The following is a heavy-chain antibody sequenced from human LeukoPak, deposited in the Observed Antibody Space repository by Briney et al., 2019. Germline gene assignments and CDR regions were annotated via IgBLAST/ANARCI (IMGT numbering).Heavy chain of an antibody. D-gene: IGHD3/OR15-3a*01. J-gene: IGHJ5*02. CDR2: INPSGGST. CDR1: GYTFTTYH. CDR3: AREAVTIFALVRTQTTKSPHRFDP. V-gene: IGHV1-46*01. Sequence: ASVKVSCKASGYTFTTYHMHWVRQAPGQGLEWMGIINPSGGSTNYAQNFQGRVTMTRDMSTSTVYMELSSLRSEDTAVYYCAREAVTIFALVRTQTTKSPHRFDPWGQGTLVTVSS.